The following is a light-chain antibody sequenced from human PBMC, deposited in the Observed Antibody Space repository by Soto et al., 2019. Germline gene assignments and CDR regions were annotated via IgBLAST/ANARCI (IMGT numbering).Light chain of an antibody. Sequence: DIQITQSHSTLSASVGDRVTITCRASQGISSWLAWYKQKPGKAPKLLIYDASSLESGVPSRFSGSGSGTEFTLTISSLQPDDFATYYCQQYNSYPYTFGQGTKLEIK. CDR1: QGISSW. J-gene: IGKJ2*01. V-gene: IGKV1-5*01. CDR2: DAS. CDR3: QQYNSYPYT.